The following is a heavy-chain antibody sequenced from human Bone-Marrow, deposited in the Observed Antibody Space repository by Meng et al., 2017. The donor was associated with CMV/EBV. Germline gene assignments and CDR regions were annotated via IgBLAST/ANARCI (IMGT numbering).Heavy chain of an antibody. CDR1: GGSISSSSYY. CDR3: ARDLVVVVPADNYYYYYGMDV. J-gene: IGHJ6*02. D-gene: IGHD2-2*01. V-gene: IGHV4-39*07. CDR2: IYYSGST. Sequence: LRLSCTVPGGSISSSSYYWGWIRQPPGKGLGWIGSIYYSGSTYYNPSLKSRVTISVDTSKNQFSLRLSSVTAADTAVYYCARDLVVVVPADNYYYYYGMDVWGQGTTVTVSS.